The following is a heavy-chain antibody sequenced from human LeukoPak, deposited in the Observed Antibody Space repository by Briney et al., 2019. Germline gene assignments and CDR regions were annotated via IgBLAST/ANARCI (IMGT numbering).Heavy chain of an antibody. CDR2: IYYSGST. J-gene: IGHJ4*02. CDR1: GGSISSYY. CDR3: ARFSTIWYLGEY. Sequence: KASETLSLTCTVSGGSISSYYWSWIRQPPGKGLEWIGYIYYSGSTNYNPSLKSRVTISIDTSKNQFSLKLTSVTAADTAVYYCARFSTIWYLGEYWGQGTLVTVSS. D-gene: IGHD6-13*01. V-gene: IGHV4-59*01.